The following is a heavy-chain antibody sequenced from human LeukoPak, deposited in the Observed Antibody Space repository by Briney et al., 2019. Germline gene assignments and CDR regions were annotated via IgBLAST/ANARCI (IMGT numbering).Heavy chain of an antibody. J-gene: IGHJ4*02. CDR3: AKDTGPAAGITADH. V-gene: IGHV3-23*01. Sequence: GGSLRLSCAASGFTFSSYAMTWVRQAPGKGLEWVSTIRGSDDSTYYADSVKGRFTISRDNSKNTLYLQMNSLRAEDTAIYYCAKDTGPAAGITADHWGQGTLVTVSS. CDR1: GFTFSSYA. CDR2: IRGSDDST. D-gene: IGHD6-13*01.